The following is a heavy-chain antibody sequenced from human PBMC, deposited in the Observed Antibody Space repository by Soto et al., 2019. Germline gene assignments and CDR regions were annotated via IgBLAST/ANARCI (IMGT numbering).Heavy chain of an antibody. V-gene: IGHV1-18*01. D-gene: IGHD6-6*01. CDR2: ISIYDGNT. J-gene: IGHJ6*02. CDR3: ARGGHARPYAMDV. CDR1: GYSFTGSG. Sequence: ASVKVSCKASGYSFTGSGISWVRQAPGQGLEWMGWISIYDGNTNYAQKFQGRVTLTTDTSTTTGYMELRSLRSDDTAVYYCARGGHARPYAMDVWGQGTTVTVSS.